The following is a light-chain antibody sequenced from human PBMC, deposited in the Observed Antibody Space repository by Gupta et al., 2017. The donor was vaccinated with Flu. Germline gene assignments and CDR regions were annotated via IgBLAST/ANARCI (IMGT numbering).Light chain of an antibody. CDR3: QQRSKAPRT. V-gene: IGKV3-11*01. Sequence: ELVLPQSPATLSLSPGDSATLSCRASQSVSSYLAWYQQKPGQAPRLLIYEASNRATGIPASFSGSGSGTDFTLTISSLEAEDVAVYYCQQRSKAPRTFGEGTKVEIK. J-gene: IGKJ4*02. CDR1: QSVSSY. CDR2: EAS.